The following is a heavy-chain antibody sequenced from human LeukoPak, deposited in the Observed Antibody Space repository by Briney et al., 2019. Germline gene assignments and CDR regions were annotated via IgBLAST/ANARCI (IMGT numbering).Heavy chain of an antibody. CDR1: GFTFSSYA. CDR3: ARGGYSSGWFDFDY. D-gene: IGHD6-19*01. V-gene: IGHV3-30-3*01. Sequence: PGRPLRLSCAASGFTFSSYAMHWVRQAPGKGLEWVAVISYDGSNKYYADSVKGRFTISRDNSKNTLYLQMNSLRAEDTAVYYCARGGYSSGWFDFDYWGQGTLVTVSS. J-gene: IGHJ4*02. CDR2: ISYDGSNK.